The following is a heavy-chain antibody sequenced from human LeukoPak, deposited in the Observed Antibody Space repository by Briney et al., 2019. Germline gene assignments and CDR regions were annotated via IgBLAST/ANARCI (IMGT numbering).Heavy chain of an antibody. Sequence: PGGSLRLSCAASGFSFSNYWMHWVRQAPGKGLVWVSRISSDGSGTIYADSVKGRFTISRDNSKNTLYLQMNSLRAEDTAVYYCAREEMYYFDYWGQGTLVTVSS. CDR2: ISSDGSGT. CDR1: GFSFSNYW. D-gene: IGHD5-24*01. V-gene: IGHV3-74*01. CDR3: AREEMYYFDY. J-gene: IGHJ4*02.